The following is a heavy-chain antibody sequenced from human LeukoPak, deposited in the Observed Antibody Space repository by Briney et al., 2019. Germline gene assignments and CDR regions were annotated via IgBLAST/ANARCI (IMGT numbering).Heavy chain of an antibody. Sequence: SETLSLTCTVSGDSTSNFYWNWIRQSPGKGLEWIGNIHYSGSSVYNPSLKSRGTISIDTSRRQFFLKLNSVTAADTAVYFCALAPNSNWFDFWGPGTLVTVSS. CDR3: ALAPNSNWFDF. V-gene: IGHV4-59*03. CDR1: GDSTSNFY. CDR2: IHYSGSS. D-gene: IGHD2-8*01. J-gene: IGHJ5*01.